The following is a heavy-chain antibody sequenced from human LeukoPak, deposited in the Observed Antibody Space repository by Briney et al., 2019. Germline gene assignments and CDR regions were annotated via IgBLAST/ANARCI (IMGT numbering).Heavy chain of an antibody. D-gene: IGHD2-8*02. CDR2: FGSDGKT. Sequence: LSGGSLRLSCAASGFTFSGYAMSWVRQAPGKGLEWVSGFGSDGKTHYAASVQGRFAISRDPSKTTLYLQMNSLRTEDTALYYCARDLHYWAAMDVWGQGTTATVSS. CDR3: ARDLHYWAAMDV. J-gene: IGHJ6*02. V-gene: IGHV3-23*01. CDR1: GFTFSGYA.